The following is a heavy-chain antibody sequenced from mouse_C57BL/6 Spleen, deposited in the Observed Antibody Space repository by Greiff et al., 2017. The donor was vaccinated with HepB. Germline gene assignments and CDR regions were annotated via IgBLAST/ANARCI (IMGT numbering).Heavy chain of an antibody. CDR1: GYTFTDYY. CDR2: IFPGSGST. Sequence: VQLQQSGPELVKPGASVKISCKASGYTFTDYYINWVKQRPGQGLEWIGWIFPGSGSTYYNEKFKGKATLTVDKSSSTAYMLLSSLTSEDSAVYFCARSIYSNYSAWFAYWGQGTLVTVSA. V-gene: IGHV1-75*01. CDR3: ARSIYSNYSAWFAY. J-gene: IGHJ3*01. D-gene: IGHD2-5*01.